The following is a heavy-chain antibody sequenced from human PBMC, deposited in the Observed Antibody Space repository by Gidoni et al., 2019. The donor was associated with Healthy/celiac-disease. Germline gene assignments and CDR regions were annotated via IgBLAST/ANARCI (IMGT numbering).Heavy chain of an antibody. CDR2: ISSSSSYI. J-gene: IGHJ6*02. CDR1: GFTFSSYS. D-gene: IGHD3-22*01. CDR3: ARELQHYDSSGYYYYFGPYYGMDV. V-gene: IGHV3-21*01. Sequence: EVQLVESGGGLVKPGGSLRLSCAASGFTFSSYSMNWVRQAPGKGLEWVSSISSSSSYIYYADSVKGRFTISRDNAKNSLYLQMNSLRAEDTAVYYCARELQHYDSSGYYYYFGPYYGMDVWGQGTTVTVSS.